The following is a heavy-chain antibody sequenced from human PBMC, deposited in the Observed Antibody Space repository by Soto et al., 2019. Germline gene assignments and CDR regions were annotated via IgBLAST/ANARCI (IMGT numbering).Heavy chain of an antibody. CDR3: ARDTETLGPRANDALDI. Sequence: ASVKVSCKATGYTFSAYTMNWVRQAPGQSLEWMGWINAGSGNTKYSQKFQGRVSITRDTSASTVYMELTGLTSEDTAVYYCARDTETLGPRANDALDIWGQGTMVTVSS. V-gene: IGHV1-3*01. J-gene: IGHJ3*02. CDR1: GYTFSAYT. CDR2: INAGSGNT. D-gene: IGHD3-3*02.